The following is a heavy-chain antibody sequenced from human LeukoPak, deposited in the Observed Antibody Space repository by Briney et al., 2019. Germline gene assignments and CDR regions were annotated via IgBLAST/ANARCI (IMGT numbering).Heavy chain of an antibody. CDR2: ISSSGSTI. D-gene: IGHD5-12*01. CDR1: GGSFSGYY. CDR3: AKLRDTSGSFFDY. J-gene: IGHJ4*02. V-gene: IGHV3-11*01. Sequence: LSLTCAVYGGSFSGYYWSWIRQAPGKGLEWVSYISSSGSTIYYADSVKGRFTISRDNAKNSLYLQMNSLRAEDTAVYYCAKLRDTSGSFFDYWGQGTLVTVSS.